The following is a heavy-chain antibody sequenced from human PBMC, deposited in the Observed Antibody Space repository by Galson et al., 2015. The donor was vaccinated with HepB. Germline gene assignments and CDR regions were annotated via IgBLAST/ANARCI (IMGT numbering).Heavy chain of an antibody. CDR3: ARETAAIPPDWFDP. J-gene: IGHJ5*02. CDR2: IYHTGTT. CDR1: GDSISSGYY. Sequence: SETLSLTCAVSGDSISSGYYWGWIRQSPGKGLEWIGSIYHTGTTYYNPSLKSRVTISADKSKNQFSLNLNSVTAADTAVYYCARETAAIPPDWFDPWGQGTLVTVSS. V-gene: IGHV4-38-2*02. D-gene: IGHD6-13*01.